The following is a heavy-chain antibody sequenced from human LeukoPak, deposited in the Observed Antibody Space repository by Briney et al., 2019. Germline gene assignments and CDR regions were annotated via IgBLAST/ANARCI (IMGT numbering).Heavy chain of an antibody. J-gene: IGHJ4*02. D-gene: IGHD2-21*01. Sequence: PSETLSLTCTVSGGSISSGDYYWSWIRQPPGKGLERIGYIYYSGSTYYNPSLKSRVTISVDTSKNQFSLKLSSVTAADTAVYYCARVPAAYPYCGGDCYSTYFNYWGQGTLVTVSS. CDR1: GGSISSGDYY. CDR3: ARVPAAYPYCGGDCYSTYFNY. V-gene: IGHV4-30-4*08. CDR2: IYYSGST.